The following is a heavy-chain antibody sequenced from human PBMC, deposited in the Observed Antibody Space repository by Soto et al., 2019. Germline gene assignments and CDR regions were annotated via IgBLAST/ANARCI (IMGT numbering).Heavy chain of an antibody. Sequence: ASVKVSCKASGYTFSNYGVNWVRQAPGQGLEWLGYVMAYNNNPHYAQKFVGRVTMTADTSTSTAFLELRSLTSDDTAVYYCARGGMGKSYWTLDSWGQGTQVTVSS. V-gene: IGHV1-18*01. CDR3: ARGGMGKSYWTLDS. CDR2: VMAYNNNP. D-gene: IGHD1-26*01. CDR1: GYTFSNYG. J-gene: IGHJ4*02.